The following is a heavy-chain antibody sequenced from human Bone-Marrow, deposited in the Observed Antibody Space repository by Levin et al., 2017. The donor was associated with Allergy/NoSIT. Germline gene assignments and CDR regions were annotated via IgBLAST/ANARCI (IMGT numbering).Heavy chain of an antibody. CDR1: GFAFSNYA. CDR3: ASDITVLSWGSGARGGYFQH. J-gene: IGHJ1*01. D-gene: IGHD6-25*01. CDR2: ISSSGSDT. Sequence: GESLKISCAASGFAFSNYAMTWVRQAPGKGPEWVSSISSSGSDTEYADSVKGRFTISRDISRDTLFLHMTSLRPEDTAMYYCASDITVLSWGSGARGGYFQHWGQGTLVTVSS. V-gene: IGHV3-23*01.